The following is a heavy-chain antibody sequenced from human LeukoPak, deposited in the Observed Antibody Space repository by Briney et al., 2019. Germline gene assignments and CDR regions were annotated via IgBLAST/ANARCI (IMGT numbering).Heavy chain of an antibody. CDR1: GFTFSSYG. CDR3: AKDNYYDSSGYSLLDY. D-gene: IGHD3-22*01. V-gene: IGHV3-33*06. J-gene: IGHJ4*02. Sequence: GGSLRLSCAASGFTFSSYGMHWVRQAPGKGLEWVAVIWYDGSNKYYADSVKGRFTISRDNSKNTPYLQMNSLRAEDTAVYYCAKDNYYDSSGYSLLDYWGQGTLVTVSS. CDR2: IWYDGSNK.